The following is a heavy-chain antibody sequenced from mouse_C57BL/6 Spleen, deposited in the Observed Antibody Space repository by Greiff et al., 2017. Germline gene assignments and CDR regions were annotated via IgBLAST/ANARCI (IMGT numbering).Heavy chain of an antibody. CDR2: IYPGSGNT. V-gene: IGHV1-76*01. J-gene: IGHJ2*01. CDR3: ARYSNYEDYFDY. D-gene: IGHD2-5*01. Sequence: QVQLKESGAELVRPGASVKLSCKASGYTFTDYFINWVKQRPGQGLEWIARIYPGSGNTYYNEKFKGKATLTAEKSSSTAYMQLSSLTSEDSAVYFCARYSNYEDYFDYWGQGTTLTVSS. CDR1: GYTFTDYF.